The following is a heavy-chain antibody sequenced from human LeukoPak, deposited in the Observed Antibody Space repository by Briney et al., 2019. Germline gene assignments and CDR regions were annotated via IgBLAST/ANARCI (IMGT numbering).Heavy chain of an antibody. CDR3: VKAAGSGGRGGMDV. Sequence: GGSLRLSCAASGFTFSSYWMNWVRQAPGKGLVWVSRIRSDGSSTSYADSVKGRFTISRDNVKNTLFLQMNSLRAEDTAVYHCVKAAGSGGRGGMDVWGQGTTVTVSS. J-gene: IGHJ6*02. CDR1: GFTFSSYW. D-gene: IGHD3-10*01. CDR2: IRSDGSST. V-gene: IGHV3-74*01.